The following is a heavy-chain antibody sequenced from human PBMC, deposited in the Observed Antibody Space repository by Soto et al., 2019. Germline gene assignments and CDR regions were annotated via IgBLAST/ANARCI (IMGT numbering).Heavy chain of an antibody. J-gene: IGHJ5*02. D-gene: IGHD6-6*01. CDR2: ISYDGSNK. CDR1: GFTFSSYG. Sequence: GGSLRLSCAASGFTFSSYGMHWVRQAPGKGLEWVAVISYDGSNKYYADSVKGRFTISRDNSKNTLYLQMNSLRAEDTAVYYCAKDGAPYSSSSLRAWFDPWGQGTLVTVSS. V-gene: IGHV3-30*18. CDR3: AKDGAPYSSSSLRAWFDP.